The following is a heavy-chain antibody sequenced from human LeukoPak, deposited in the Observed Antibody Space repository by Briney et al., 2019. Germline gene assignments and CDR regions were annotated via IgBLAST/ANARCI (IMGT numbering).Heavy chain of an antibody. V-gene: IGHV3-23*01. J-gene: IGHJ4*02. D-gene: IGHD3-16*01. CDR3: AKGSGMMYFDY. CDR2: IFPSGGEI. Sequence: GGSLRLSCAASGFTFSTFAMIWVRQPPGKGLEWVSSIFPSGGEIHYADSVRGRFTISRDNSKNTLYLQMNSLRAEDTAVYYCAKGSGMMYFDYWGQGTLVTVSS. CDR1: GFTFSTFA.